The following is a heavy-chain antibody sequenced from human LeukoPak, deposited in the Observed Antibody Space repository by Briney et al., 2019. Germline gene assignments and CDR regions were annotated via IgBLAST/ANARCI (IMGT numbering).Heavy chain of an antibody. CDR2: INHSGST. CDR1: GGSFSGYY. J-gene: IGHJ6*02. CDR3: ARVGPVVAPPYYYGMDV. V-gene: IGHV4-34*01. D-gene: IGHD3-22*01. Sequence: SETLSLTCAVYGGSFSGYYWSWIRQPPGKGLEWIGEINHSGSTNYNPSLKSRVTISVDTSKNQFSLKLSSVTAADTAVYYCARVGPVVAPPYYYGMDVWGQGTTVTVSS.